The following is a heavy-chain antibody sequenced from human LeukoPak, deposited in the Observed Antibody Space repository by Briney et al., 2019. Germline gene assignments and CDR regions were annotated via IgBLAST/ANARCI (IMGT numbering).Heavy chain of an antibody. CDR3: AKSNGYGLVDI. V-gene: IGHV4-59*12. CDR2: IFYSGST. J-gene: IGHJ3*02. D-gene: IGHD3-10*01. Sequence: PSETLSLTCTVSGDSTSNYYWGWVRQPPGKGLEWIGNIFYSGSTYYSPSLKSRVTISLDTSRNQFSLKLNSVTAADTAVYYCAKSNGYGLVDIWGQGTMVTVSS. CDR1: GDSTSNYY.